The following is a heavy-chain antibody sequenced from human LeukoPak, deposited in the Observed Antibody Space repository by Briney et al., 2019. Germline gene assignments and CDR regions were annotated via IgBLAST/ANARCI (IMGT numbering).Heavy chain of an antibody. D-gene: IGHD6-19*01. CDR2: IWYDGSNK. V-gene: IGHV3-33*07. CDR1: GFTFSSYG. Sequence: GGSLRLSCAASGFTFSSYGMYWVRQAPGKGLEWVAVIWYDGSNKYYADSVKGRFTISRDNSKNTLYLQMNSLRAEDTAVYYCARGPWRYASGVSRFDSWGQGTLVTVSS. J-gene: IGHJ4*02. CDR3: ARGPWRYASGVSRFDS.